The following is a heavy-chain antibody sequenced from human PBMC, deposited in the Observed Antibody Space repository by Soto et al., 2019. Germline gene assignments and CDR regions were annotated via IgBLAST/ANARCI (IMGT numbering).Heavy chain of an antibody. Sequence: PGGSLRLSCAASGFTFSSFAMNWVRQTPGKGLEWISYISTSGATIYYADSVGGRFTISRDNARNSLSLQMNSLRAEDTALYYCARGPVSNDHYFDYWGQGAQVTSPQ. CDR2: ISTSGATI. D-gene: IGHD3-16*01. V-gene: IGHV3-48*01. CDR1: GFTFSSFA. J-gene: IGHJ4*02. CDR3: ARGPVSNDHYFDY.